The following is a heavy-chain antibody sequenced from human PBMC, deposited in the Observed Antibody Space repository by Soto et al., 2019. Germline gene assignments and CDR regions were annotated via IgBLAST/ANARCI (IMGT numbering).Heavy chain of an antibody. J-gene: IGHJ4*02. V-gene: IGHV3-30-3*01. D-gene: IGHD2-2*01. Sequence: QVQLVESGGGVVQPGRSLRLSCAASGFTFSSYAMHWVRQAPGKGLEWVAVISYDGSNKYYADSVKGRFTISRDNSKNTLYLQMNSLRAEDTAVYYCARDSPIVLVPAVTSGDLDYWGQGTLVTVSS. CDR2: ISYDGSNK. CDR3: ARDSPIVLVPAVTSGDLDY. CDR1: GFTFSSYA.